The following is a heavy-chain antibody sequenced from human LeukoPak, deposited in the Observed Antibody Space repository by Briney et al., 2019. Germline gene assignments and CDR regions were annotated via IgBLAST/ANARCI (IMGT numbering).Heavy chain of an antibody. V-gene: IGHV4-59*01. CDR2: IYYSGST. J-gene: IGHJ6*03. CDR1: GGSIGSYY. Sequence: PSETLSLTCTVSGGSIGSYYWSWIRQPPGKGLEWIGYIYYSGSTNYNPSLKSRVTISVDTSKNQFSLKLSSVTAADTAVYYCARGRGVSSIAARPGYYYMDVWGKGTTVTVSS. CDR3: ARGRGVSSIAARPGYYYMDV. D-gene: IGHD6-6*01.